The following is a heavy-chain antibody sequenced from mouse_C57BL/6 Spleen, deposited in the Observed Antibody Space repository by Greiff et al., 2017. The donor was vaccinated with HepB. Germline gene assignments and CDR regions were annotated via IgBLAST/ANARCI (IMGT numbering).Heavy chain of an antibody. Sequence: QVQLKESGAELVKPGASVKISCKASGYAFSSYWMNWVKQRPGKGLEWIGQIYPGDGDTNYNGKFKGKATLTADKSSSTAYMQLSSLTSEDSAVYFCARRGLGAMDYWGQGTSVTVSS. J-gene: IGHJ4*01. D-gene: IGHD3-3*01. CDR3: ARRGLGAMDY. CDR1: GYAFSSYW. V-gene: IGHV1-80*01. CDR2: IYPGDGDT.